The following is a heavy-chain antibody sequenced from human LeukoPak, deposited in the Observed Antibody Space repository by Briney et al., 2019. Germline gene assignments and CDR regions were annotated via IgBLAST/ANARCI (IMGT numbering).Heavy chain of an antibody. Sequence: SETLSLTCAVYGGSFSGYYWSWIRQPPGKGLEWIGEINHSGSTNYNPSLKSRVTISVDTSKNQFSLKLSSVTAADTAVYYCARRRRGYGVDYWGQGTLVTVSS. CDR1: GGSFSGYY. D-gene: IGHD1-1*01. CDR3: ARRRRGYGVDY. J-gene: IGHJ4*02. V-gene: IGHV4-34*01. CDR2: INHSGST.